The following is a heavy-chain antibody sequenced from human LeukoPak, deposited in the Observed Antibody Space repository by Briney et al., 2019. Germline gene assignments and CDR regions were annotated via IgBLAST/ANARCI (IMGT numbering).Heavy chain of an antibody. J-gene: IGHJ6*03. D-gene: IGHD2-21*02. V-gene: IGHV3-30*02. CDR3: AKGGDSNYYYYMDV. Sequence: PGGSLRLSCAASGFSFSSYGMHWVRRAPGKGLEWVTFIRYDGSNKYYADSVKGRFTISRDNSKNTLYLQMNSLRAEDTAVYYCAKGGDSNYYYYMDVWGKGTTVTVSS. CDR2: IRYDGSNK. CDR1: GFSFSSYG.